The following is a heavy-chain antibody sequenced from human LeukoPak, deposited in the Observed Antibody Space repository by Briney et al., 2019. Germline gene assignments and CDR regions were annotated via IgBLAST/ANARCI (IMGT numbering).Heavy chain of an antibody. CDR3: ASSLSGSVPQAYNWFDP. V-gene: IGHV1-69*13. Sequence: PLASVKVSCKASGGTFSSYAISWVRQAPGQGLEWMGGIIPIFGTANYAQKFQGRVTITADESTSTAYMELSSLRSEDTAVYYCASSLSGSVPQAYNWFDPWGQGTLVTVSS. D-gene: IGHD2-15*01. CDR1: GGTFSSYA. CDR2: IIPIFGTA. J-gene: IGHJ5*02.